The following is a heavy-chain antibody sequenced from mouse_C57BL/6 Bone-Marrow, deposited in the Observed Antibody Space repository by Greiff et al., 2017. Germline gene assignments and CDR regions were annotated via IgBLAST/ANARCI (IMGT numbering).Heavy chain of an antibody. D-gene: IGHD2-3*01. J-gene: IGHJ3*01. CDR3: ALYDGYRAY. CDR2: IYPGSGST. Sequence: VQLQESGAELVKPGASVKLSCKASGYTFTSYWMHWVKQRPGRGLEWIGDIYPGSGSTNYNEKFKSKATLTVDTSSSTAYMQLSSLTSEDSAVYYCALYDGYRAYWGQGTLVTVSA. V-gene: IGHV1-55*01. CDR1: GYTFTSYW.